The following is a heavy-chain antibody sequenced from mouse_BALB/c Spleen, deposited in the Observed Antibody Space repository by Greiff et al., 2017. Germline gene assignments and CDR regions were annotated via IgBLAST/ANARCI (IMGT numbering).Heavy chain of an antibody. CDR3: ARLRYLYAMDY. J-gene: IGHJ4*01. CDR2: INPGSGGT. D-gene: IGHD1-1*01. Sequence: QVQLKQSGAELVRPGTSVKVSCKASGYAFTNYLIEWVKQRPGQGLEWIGVINPGSGGTNYNEKFKGKATLTADKSSSTAYMQLSSLTSDDSAVYFCARLRYLYAMDYWGQGTSVTVSS. CDR1: GYAFTNYL. V-gene: IGHV1-54*01.